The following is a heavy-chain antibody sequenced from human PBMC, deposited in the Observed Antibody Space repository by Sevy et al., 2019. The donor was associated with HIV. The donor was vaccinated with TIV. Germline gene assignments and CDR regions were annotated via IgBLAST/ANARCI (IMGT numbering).Heavy chain of an antibody. CDR2: ISAGGTTT. D-gene: IGHD6-19*01. J-gene: IGHJ4*02. CDR3: AKDRRRQWLVQEIDY. CDR1: GFIFSNYP. Sequence: GGSLRLSCAASGFIFSNYPMSWVRHSPGKGLEWVSDISAGGTTTYYADSVEGRFTISRDNSKNTVSLQMNSLGAEDTAVYYCAKDRRRQWLVQEIDYWGQGTLVTVSS. V-gene: IGHV3-23*01.